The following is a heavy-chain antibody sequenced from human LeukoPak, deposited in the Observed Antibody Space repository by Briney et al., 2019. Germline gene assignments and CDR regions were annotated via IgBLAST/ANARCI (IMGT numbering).Heavy chain of an antibody. CDR1: GFTVSSNY. D-gene: IGHD6-19*01. V-gene: IGHV3-66*01. J-gene: IGHJ4*02. CDR2: IYSGGST. Sequence: GSLRLSCAASGFTVSSNYMSWVRRAPGKGLEWVSVIYSGGSTYYADSVKGRFTISRDNSKNTVYLQMNSLRAEDTAVYYCARTREQWQVLDYWGQGTLVTVSS. CDR3: ARTREQWQVLDY.